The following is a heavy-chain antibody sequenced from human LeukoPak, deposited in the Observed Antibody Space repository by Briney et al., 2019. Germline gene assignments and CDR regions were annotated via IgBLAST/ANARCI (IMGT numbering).Heavy chain of an antibody. D-gene: IGHD4-11*01. J-gene: IGHJ6*02. CDR2: ISISSDV. CDR1: GFIFSGQY. CDR3: ARDLHWYGMDL. Sequence: GGSLRLSCAASGFIFSGQYMNWVRQAPGKGLEWVSSISISSDVYYADIARGRFTISRDNSKNMLFLQMNSLRADDTALYYCARDLHWYGMDLWGQGTTVAVSS. V-gene: IGHV3-69-1*01.